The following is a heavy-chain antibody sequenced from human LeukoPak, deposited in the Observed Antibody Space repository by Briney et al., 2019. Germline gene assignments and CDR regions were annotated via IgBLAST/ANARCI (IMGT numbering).Heavy chain of an antibody. CDR1: GGPISSYY. J-gene: IGHJ4*02. CDR3: ARAYYGGNSGFLDY. D-gene: IGHD4-23*01. V-gene: IGHV4-59*01. Sequence: SETLSLTCTVSGGPISSYYWSWIRQPPGKGLEGIGYIYYSGSTNYNPSLKSRVTISVDTSKNQFSLKLSSVTAADTAVYYCARAYYGGNSGFLDYWGQGTLVTVSS. CDR2: IYYSGST.